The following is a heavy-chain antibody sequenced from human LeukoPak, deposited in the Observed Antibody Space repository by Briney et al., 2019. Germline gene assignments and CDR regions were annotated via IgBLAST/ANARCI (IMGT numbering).Heavy chain of an antibody. J-gene: IGHJ4*02. V-gene: IGHV1-69*01. D-gene: IGHD1-26*01. CDR1: GGTFSSYA. CDR2: IIPIFGTA. CDR3: ARSPGGSFPFDY. Sequence: SVKVSCKASGGTFSSYAISWVRQAPGQGLEWMGGIIPIFGTANYAQKFQGRVTITADESTSTAYMELSSLRSEDTAVYYCARSPGGSFPFDYWGQGTLVTASS.